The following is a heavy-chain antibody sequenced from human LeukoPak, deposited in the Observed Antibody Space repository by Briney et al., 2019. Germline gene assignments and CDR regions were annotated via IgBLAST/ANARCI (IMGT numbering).Heavy chain of an antibody. J-gene: IGHJ4*02. Sequence: PGGSLRLSCAASGFTFSSYAMSWVRQAPGKGLEWVSAISGSGGSTYYADSVKGRFTISRDNSKNTLYLQMNSLRAEDTAVYYCAKDPPYYYDSSGYYARPDYWGQGTLVTVSS. V-gene: IGHV3-23*01. CDR3: AKDPPYYYDSSGYYARPDY. D-gene: IGHD3-22*01. CDR2: ISGSGGST. CDR1: GFTFSSYA.